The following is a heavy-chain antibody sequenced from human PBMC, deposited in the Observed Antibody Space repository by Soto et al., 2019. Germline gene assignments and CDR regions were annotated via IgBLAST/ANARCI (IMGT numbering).Heavy chain of an antibody. CDR3: ARSAAGTSGPWLPTG. V-gene: IGHV1-18*01. J-gene: IGHJ4*02. CDR2: ISAYNGNT. CDR1: GYTFTIYG. D-gene: IGHD6-13*01. Sequence: QVQLVQCGAAVKKPGASVKVSCKASGYTFTIYGISWVRQAPGQGLEWMGWISAYNGNTNYAQKLQGRVTMTTDTSTRTAYMERRRLRSDDTAGYYCARSAAGTSGPWLPTGWGQGTLVPVSS.